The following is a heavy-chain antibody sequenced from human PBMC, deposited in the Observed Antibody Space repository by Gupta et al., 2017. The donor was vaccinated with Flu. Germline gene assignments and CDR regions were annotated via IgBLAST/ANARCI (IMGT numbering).Heavy chain of an antibody. CDR1: GFTFSDHD. V-gene: IGHV3-48*03. CDR3: ARGHWDP. CDR2: ISSSGDL. J-gene: IGHJ5*02. Sequence: CAASGFTFSDHDVSWVRQAPGKGLEWVSLISSSGDLYYTDSVKGRFTSSRDKAKNSVYLQMDSLRAEDTAVYYCARGHWDPGGQGTLVTVSS.